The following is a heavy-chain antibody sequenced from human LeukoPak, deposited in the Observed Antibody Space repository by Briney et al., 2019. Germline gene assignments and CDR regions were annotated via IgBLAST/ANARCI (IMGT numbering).Heavy chain of an antibody. Sequence: GGSLRLSCAASGFTFSSYGMHWVRQAPGKGLEWVAVISYDGSNKYYADSVKGRFTISRDNSKNTLYLQMNSLRAEDTAVYYCARKGGYSGTYRDCYFDYWGQGTLVTVSS. J-gene: IGHJ4*02. V-gene: IGHV3-30*19. CDR3: ARKGGYSGTYRDCYFDY. CDR2: ISYDGSNK. CDR1: GFTFSSYG. D-gene: IGHD1-26*01.